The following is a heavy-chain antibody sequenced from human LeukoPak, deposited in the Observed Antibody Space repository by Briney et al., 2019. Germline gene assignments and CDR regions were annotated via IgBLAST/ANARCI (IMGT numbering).Heavy chain of an antibody. D-gene: IGHD2-15*01. V-gene: IGHV3-7*01. CDR3: AKGGGRFEN. J-gene: IGHJ4*02. CDR2: IKEDGSEK. CDR1: GFSFISYY. Sequence: PGGSLRLSCAASGFSFISYYMSWVRQAPGKGLEWVASIKEDGSEKYYVDSVKGRFTISRDNGKNSLYLQINSLIAEDTAVYYSAKGGGRFENWGQGTLVTVSS.